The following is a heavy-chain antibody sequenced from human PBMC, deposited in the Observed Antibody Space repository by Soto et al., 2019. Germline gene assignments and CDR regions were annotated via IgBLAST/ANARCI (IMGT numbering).Heavy chain of an antibody. Sequence: KPSETLSLTCTVSGDSVGSASYYWTWIRQPPGEGLEWIGYISATGSANYNPSLKSRLTMSVDTSKNSLYLHLNSLTAEDTAIYYCARVLYATWSSFDYWGQGTLVTVSS. CDR3: ARVLYATWSSFDY. D-gene: IGHD1-26*01. J-gene: IGHJ4*02. CDR1: GDSVGSASYY. CDR2: ISATGSA. V-gene: IGHV4-61*01.